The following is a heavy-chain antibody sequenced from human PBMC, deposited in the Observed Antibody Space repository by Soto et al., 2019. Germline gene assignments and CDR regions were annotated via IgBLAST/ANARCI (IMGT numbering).Heavy chain of an antibody. D-gene: IGHD2-8*01. Sequence: GASVKVSCKPSGYSFTDYHIHWVRQAPGQGLEWLGRINPKSGGTSTAQKFQGWVTMTTDTSISTASMELTRLTSDDTAIYYCARGDSTDCSNGVCSFFYNHDMDVWGQGTTVTVSS. CDR3: ARGDSTDCSNGVCSFFYNHDMDV. J-gene: IGHJ6*02. V-gene: IGHV1-2*04. CDR2: INPKSGGT. CDR1: GYSFTDYH.